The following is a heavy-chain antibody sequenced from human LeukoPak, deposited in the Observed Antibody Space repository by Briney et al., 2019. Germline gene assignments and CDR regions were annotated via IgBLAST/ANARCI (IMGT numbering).Heavy chain of an antibody. Sequence: SETLSLTCAVHGGSFSGYYWSWIRQPPGKGLEWIGEINHSGSTNYNPSLKSRVTISVDTSKNQFSLKLSSVTAADTAVYYCAREYCSGGSCWKCFDYWGQGTLVTVSS. CDR1: GGSFSGYY. V-gene: IGHV4-34*01. CDR2: INHSGST. D-gene: IGHD2-15*01. J-gene: IGHJ4*02. CDR3: AREYCSGGSCWKCFDY.